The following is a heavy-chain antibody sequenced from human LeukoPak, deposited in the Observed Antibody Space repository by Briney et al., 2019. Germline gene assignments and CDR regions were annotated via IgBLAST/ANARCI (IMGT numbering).Heavy chain of an antibody. D-gene: IGHD1-26*01. CDR2: ISYDGSNK. CDR1: GFTFSSYG. Sequence: PGRSLRLSCAASGFTFSSYGMHWVRQAPGKGLEWVAVISYDGSNKYYADSVKGRFTISRDNSKNTLYLQMNSLRAEDTAVYYCAKGSGSYLSPLYYFDYWGQGTLVTVSS. CDR3: AKGSGSYLSPLYYFDY. J-gene: IGHJ4*02. V-gene: IGHV3-30*18.